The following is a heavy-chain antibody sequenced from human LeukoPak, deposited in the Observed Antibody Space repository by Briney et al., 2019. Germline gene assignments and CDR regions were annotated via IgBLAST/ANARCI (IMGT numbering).Heavy chain of an antibody. CDR3: ARQVPAATYFDY. CDR1: GGSFSGYY. CDR2: IYYSGST. J-gene: IGHJ4*02. Sequence: SETLSLTCAVYGGSFSGYYWSWIRQPAGKGLEWIGSIYYSGSTYYNPSLKSRVTISVDTSKNQFSLKLSSVTAADTAVYYCARQVPAATYFDYWGQGTLVTVSS. D-gene: IGHD2-2*01. V-gene: IGHV4-59*05.